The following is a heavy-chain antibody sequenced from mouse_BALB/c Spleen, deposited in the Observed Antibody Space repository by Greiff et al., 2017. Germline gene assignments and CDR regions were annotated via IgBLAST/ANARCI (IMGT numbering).Heavy chain of an antibody. J-gene: IGHJ2*01. D-gene: IGHD3-3*01. Sequence: EVKLVESGGGLVKPGGSLKLSCAASGFTFSSFGMHWVRQAPEKGLEWVAYISSGSSTIYYADTVKGRFTISRDNPKNTLFLQMTSLRSEDTAMYYCARGWPYFDYWGQGTTLTVSS. V-gene: IGHV5-17*02. CDR3: ARGWPYFDY. CDR2: ISSGSSTI. CDR1: GFTFSSFG.